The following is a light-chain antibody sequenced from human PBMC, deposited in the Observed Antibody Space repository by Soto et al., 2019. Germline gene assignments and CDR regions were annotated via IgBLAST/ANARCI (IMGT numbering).Light chain of an antibody. CDR1: QDISNY. Sequence: DIQMTQSPSSLSASVGDRVTITCQASQDISNYLNWYQQKPGTAPKLLIYDASNLETGVPSRFSGSGSGTAFTFTISNLQPEDIATYYCHQYDNPPPITFGQETRLEIK. V-gene: IGKV1-33*01. CDR3: HQYDNPPPIT. CDR2: DAS. J-gene: IGKJ5*01.